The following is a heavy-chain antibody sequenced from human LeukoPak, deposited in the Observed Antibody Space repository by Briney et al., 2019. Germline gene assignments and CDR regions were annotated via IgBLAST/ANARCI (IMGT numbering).Heavy chain of an antibody. Sequence: ASVKVSCTVSGSSLTELSLYWVRQAPGKGLEWMGGFDVIDAKTFYAQKFQGRVTMTEDSSTDTAYMELSSLRSDDTAVFYCARGLAAALGYFDYWGQGTLVTVSS. J-gene: IGHJ4*02. V-gene: IGHV1-24*01. CDR2: FDVIDAKT. CDR1: GSSLTELS. CDR3: ARGLAAALGYFDY. D-gene: IGHD2-15*01.